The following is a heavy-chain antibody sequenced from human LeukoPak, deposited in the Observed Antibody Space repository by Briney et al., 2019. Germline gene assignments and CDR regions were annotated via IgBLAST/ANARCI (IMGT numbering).Heavy chain of an antibody. Sequence: SETLSLTCTVSGGSISSGANYWSWIRQPPGRGLEWIGYISHSESAYYSPSLESRITISVDRSKNQFSLKLSSVTAADTAVYYCARDHGMDVWGQGTTVTVSS. J-gene: IGHJ6*02. CDR3: ARDHGMDV. V-gene: IGHV4-30-2*01. CDR2: ISHSESA. CDR1: GGSISSGANY.